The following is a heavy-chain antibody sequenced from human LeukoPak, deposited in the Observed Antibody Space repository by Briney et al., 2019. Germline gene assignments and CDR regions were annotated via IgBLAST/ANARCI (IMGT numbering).Heavy chain of an antibody. CDR1: GFTFSNYA. CDR3: ARAYGDYGPPHDY. J-gene: IGHJ4*02. Sequence: GGSLRLSCAASGFTFSNYAMSWVRQAPGKGLEWVSGISDSGDSTYHADSVKGRFTISRDNAKNSLYLQMNSLRAEDTAVYYCARAYGDYGPPHDYWGQGTLVTVSS. V-gene: IGHV3-23*01. D-gene: IGHD4-17*01. CDR2: ISDSGDST.